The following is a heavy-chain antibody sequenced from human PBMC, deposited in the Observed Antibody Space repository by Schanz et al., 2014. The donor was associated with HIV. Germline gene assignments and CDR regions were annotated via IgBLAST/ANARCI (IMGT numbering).Heavy chain of an antibody. CDR2: ISYDGGNK. J-gene: IGHJ6*02. V-gene: IGHV3-30*03. D-gene: IGHD2-15*01. CDR3: ARGSGPYYYYYGMDV. Sequence: QVQLVESGGGVVQPGRSLRLSCVGSGFIFSNYGIHWVRQAPGKGLEWVATISYDGGNKYYADSVKGRFTISRDNSKNTLYLQMNSLRAEDTAVYYCARGSGPYYYYYGMDVWGQGTLVTVSS. CDR1: GFIFSNYG.